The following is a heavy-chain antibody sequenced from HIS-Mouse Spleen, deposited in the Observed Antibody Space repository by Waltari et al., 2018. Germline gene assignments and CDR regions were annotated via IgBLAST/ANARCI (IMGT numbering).Heavy chain of an antibody. D-gene: IGHD5-18*01. V-gene: IGHV3-9*01. CDR3: AKEGRGYSYGYEGFDY. CDR2: ISWNSGSI. Sequence: EVQLVESGGGLVQPGRSLRLSCAASGFTFDDYAMHWVRQAPGKGLEWVSGISWNSGSIGYAESVKGRFTISRDNAKNSLDLQMNSLRAEDTALYYCAKEGRGYSYGYEGFDYWGQGTLVTVSS. J-gene: IGHJ4*02. CDR1: GFTFDDYA.